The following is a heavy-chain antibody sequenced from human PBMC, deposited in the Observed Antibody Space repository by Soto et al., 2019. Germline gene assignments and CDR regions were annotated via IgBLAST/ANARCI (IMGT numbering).Heavy chain of an antibody. Sequence: GESLKISCKASGYTFSTYWIGWVRQMPGKGLELMGIIYPGDSDTRYRPSFQGQVTISVDRSISTAYLQWSSLKASDTAIYYCVRQSGGHGDYWGQGTLVTVSS. V-gene: IGHV5-51*01. J-gene: IGHJ4*02. D-gene: IGHD2-15*01. CDR1: GYTFSTYW. CDR3: VRQSGGHGDY. CDR2: IYPGDSDT.